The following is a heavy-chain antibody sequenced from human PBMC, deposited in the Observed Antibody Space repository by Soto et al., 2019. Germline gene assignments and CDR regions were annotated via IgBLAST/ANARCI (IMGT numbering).Heavy chain of an antibody. CDR1: QFPFDVYS. CDR2: IRHTISAT. V-gene: IGHV3-48*02. J-gene: IGHJ3*01. D-gene: IGHD6-19*01. CDR3: ARDRGSSGMFELDV. Sequence: PGGSLRLSCVASQFPFDVYSMHWVRQAPGKGLEWVSYIRHTISATFYADAVKGRFTISRDNRKNSLFLQMNSLRDDDTGVYFCARDRGSSGMFELDVWGPGTLVTVSS.